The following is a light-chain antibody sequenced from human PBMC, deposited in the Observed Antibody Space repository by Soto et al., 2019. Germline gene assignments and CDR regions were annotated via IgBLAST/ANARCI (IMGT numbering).Light chain of an antibody. CDR1: QSVSSN. Sequence: EIVMTQSPATLSVSPGERATLSCRASQSVSSNLAWYQQKPGQAPRLLIYGASTRATGIPARFSGSGSGTEFTLTIRSLQSEDFAVYYCQHYNNWPALYTFGQGTKLEIK. J-gene: IGKJ2*01. CDR3: QHYNNWPALYT. V-gene: IGKV3-15*01. CDR2: GAS.